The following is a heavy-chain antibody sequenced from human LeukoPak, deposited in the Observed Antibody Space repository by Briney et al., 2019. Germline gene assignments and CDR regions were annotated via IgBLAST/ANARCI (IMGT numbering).Heavy chain of an antibody. Sequence: GGALRLFCAASGFIFRNAWMSGVRQASGRGLVWVGRIKSKTDGGTTDYAAPVKGRFTISRDDSKNTLYLQMNSLKTEDTAVYYCTTELWFGDYWGQGTLVTVSS. CDR1: GFIFRNAW. D-gene: IGHD3-10*01. CDR3: TTELWFGDY. J-gene: IGHJ4*02. CDR2: IKSKTDGGTT. V-gene: IGHV3-15*01.